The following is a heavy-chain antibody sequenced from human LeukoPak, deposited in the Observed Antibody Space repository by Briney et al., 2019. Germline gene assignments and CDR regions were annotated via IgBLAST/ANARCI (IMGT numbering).Heavy chain of an antibody. D-gene: IGHD4-11*01. CDR1: GGTFSSYA. CDR3: ARSIAGYSNHVAYYYYYMDV. J-gene: IGHJ6*03. V-gene: IGHV1-69*05. Sequence: SVKVSCKASGGTFSSYAISWVRQAPGQGLEWMGGIIPIFGTANYAQKFQGRVTITTDESTSTAYMELSSLRSEDTAVYYCARSIAGYSNHVAYYYYYMDVWGKGTTVTVSS. CDR2: IIPIFGTA.